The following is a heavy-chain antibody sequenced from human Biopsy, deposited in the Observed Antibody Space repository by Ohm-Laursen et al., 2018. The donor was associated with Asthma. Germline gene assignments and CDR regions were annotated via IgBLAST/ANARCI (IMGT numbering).Heavy chain of an antibody. CDR1: YGSITSGGYY. V-gene: IGHV4-31*03. CDR3: ARAQDYYDSRGYYRSFDY. D-gene: IGHD3-22*01. CDR2: ISYSGGA. J-gene: IGHJ4*02. Sequence: PSETLSLTCTVSYGSITSGGYYWTWIRQHPGKGLVWIGFISYSGGAYYNPSLKSRVSISIDTSKNQFSLKLSSVTAADTAVYYCARAQDYYDSRGYYRSFDYWGQGTLVTVSS.